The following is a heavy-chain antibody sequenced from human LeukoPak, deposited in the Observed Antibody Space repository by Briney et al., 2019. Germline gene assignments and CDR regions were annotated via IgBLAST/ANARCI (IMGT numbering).Heavy chain of an antibody. Sequence: ASVKVSCKASGYTFTGYYFHWVRQAPGQGLEWMGWINPNSGATNYAQKFQGRVTMTRDTSINTAYIELSRLRSDATAVYYCARGCSSWYKGAPACSFDYWGQGTLVTVSS. CDR2: INPNSGAT. CDR3: ARGCSSWYKGAPACSFDY. D-gene: IGHD6-13*01. J-gene: IGHJ4*02. V-gene: IGHV1-2*02. CDR1: GYTFTGYY.